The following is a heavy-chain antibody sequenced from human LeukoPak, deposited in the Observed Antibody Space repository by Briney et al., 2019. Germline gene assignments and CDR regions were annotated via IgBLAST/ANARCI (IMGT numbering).Heavy chain of an antibody. V-gene: IGHV3-74*03. CDR2: ITSDGSST. J-gene: IGHJ4*02. CDR3: ASPAYGDYALFDY. CDR1: GFTFSSTW. Sequence: GGSLRLSCAASGFTFSSTWMHWVRQPPGKGLVWVARITSDGSSTTYAESVKGRFTISRDNAKNTLYLQMNSLRAEDTAVYYCASPAYGDYALFDYWGQGTLVTVSS. D-gene: IGHD4-17*01.